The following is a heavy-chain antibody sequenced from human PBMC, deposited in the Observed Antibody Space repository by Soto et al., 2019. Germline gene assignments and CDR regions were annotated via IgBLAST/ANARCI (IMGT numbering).Heavy chain of an antibody. CDR3: TTRYSSGHNWFDP. D-gene: IGHD6-19*01. J-gene: IGHJ5*02. V-gene: IGHV3-15*07. CDR2: IKSKTDGGTT. Sequence: EVQLVESGGGLVKPGGSLRLSCAASGFTFSNAWMNWVRQAPGKGLEWVGRIKSKTDGGTTDYAAPVKGRFTISRDDSKNTLYLQMNSLKTEDTAGYYCTTRYSSGHNWFDPWGQGTLVTVSS. CDR1: GFTFSNAW.